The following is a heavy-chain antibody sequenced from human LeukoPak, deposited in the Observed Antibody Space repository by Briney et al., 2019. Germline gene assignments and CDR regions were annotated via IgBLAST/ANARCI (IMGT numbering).Heavy chain of an antibody. CDR1: GGSFSGYY. CDR2: INHSGST. CDR3: ARVHIVVVPAARYYYYYGMDV. J-gene: IGHJ6*02. D-gene: IGHD2-2*01. Sequence: PSETLSLTCAVYGGSFSGYYWSWIRQPPGKGLEWIGEINHSGSTNYNPSLKSRVTISVDTSKNQFSLKLSSVTAADTAVYYCARVHIVVVPAARYYYYYGMDVWGQGTTVTVSS. V-gene: IGHV4-34*01.